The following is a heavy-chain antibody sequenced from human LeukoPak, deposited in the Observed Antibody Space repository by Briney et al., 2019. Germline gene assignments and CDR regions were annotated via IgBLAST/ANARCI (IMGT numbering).Heavy chain of an antibody. D-gene: IGHD6-13*01. Sequence: PGGSLRLSCAASGFTFSDYYMSWIRQAPGKGLEWVSYISSSSSYTNYADSVKGRFTISRDNAKNSLYLQMNSLRAEDTAVYYCAGSLVAAAPNFDYWGQGTLVTVSS. J-gene: IGHJ4*02. CDR2: ISSSSSYT. CDR3: AGSLVAAAPNFDY. CDR1: GFTFSDYY. V-gene: IGHV3-11*03.